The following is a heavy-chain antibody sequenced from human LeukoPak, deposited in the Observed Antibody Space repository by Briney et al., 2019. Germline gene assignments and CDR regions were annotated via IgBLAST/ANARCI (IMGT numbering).Heavy chain of an antibody. CDR1: GFTFSSYA. Sequence: GGSLRLSCAVSGFTFSSYAMHWVRQAPGKGLEWVAVISYDGSNKYYADSVKGRFTISRDNSKNTLYLQMNSLRAEDTAVYYCARDLGAAAGFDYWGQGTLVTVSS. J-gene: IGHJ4*02. V-gene: IGHV3-30-3*01. CDR2: ISYDGSNK. D-gene: IGHD6-13*01. CDR3: ARDLGAAAGFDY.